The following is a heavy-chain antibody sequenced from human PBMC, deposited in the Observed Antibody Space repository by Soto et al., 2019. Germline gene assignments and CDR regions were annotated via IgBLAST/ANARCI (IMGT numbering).Heavy chain of an antibody. J-gene: IGHJ4*02. Sequence: ASVKVSCKASGGTFSSYAISWVRQAPGQELEWMGGIIPIFGTANYAQKFQGRVTITADKSTRTAYMELSSLRSEDTAVSYCARGYCSGGSCQTPHFGYWGQGPLVTVSS. CDR2: IIPIFGTA. CDR3: ARGYCSGGSCQTPHFGY. CDR1: GGTFSSYA. D-gene: IGHD2-15*01. V-gene: IGHV1-69*06.